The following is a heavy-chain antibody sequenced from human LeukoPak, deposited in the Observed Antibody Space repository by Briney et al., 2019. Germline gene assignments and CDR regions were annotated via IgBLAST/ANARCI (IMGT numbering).Heavy chain of an antibody. D-gene: IGHD4-17*01. Sequence: PSETLSLTCTVSGDSISSSNYYWSWIRQPPGKGLEWIGTIHYSGGTYHNPSLKSRLTLSVDTSKNHFSLKVASVAAADMATYYCARYSTVTRFDYWGQGTLVTVSS. V-gene: IGHV4-39*02. CDR3: ARYSTVTRFDY. J-gene: IGHJ4*02. CDR2: IHYSGGT. CDR1: GDSISSSNYY.